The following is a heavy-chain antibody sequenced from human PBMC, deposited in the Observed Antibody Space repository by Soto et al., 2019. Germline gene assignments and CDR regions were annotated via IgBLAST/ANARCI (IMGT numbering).Heavy chain of an antibody. CDR1: GGSFSGYY. Sequence: SETLSLTCAVYGGSFSGYYWSWIRQPPGKGLEWIGEINHSGSTNYNPSLKSRVTISVDTSKNQFSLKLSSVTAADTAVYYCARVRVPVMTTVTTRYYYYMDVWGKGTTVTVS. CDR2: INHSGST. J-gene: IGHJ6*03. V-gene: IGHV4-34*01. CDR3: ARVRVPVMTTVTTRYYYYMDV. D-gene: IGHD4-4*01.